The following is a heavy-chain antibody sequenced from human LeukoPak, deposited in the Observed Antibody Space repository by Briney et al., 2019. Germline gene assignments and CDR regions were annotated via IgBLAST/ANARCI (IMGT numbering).Heavy chain of an antibody. CDR2: LYLDGRT. Sequence: GGSLKLSCAASGFIVNTNYMAWVRQAPGKGLEWISFLYLDGRTDIADSVRGRFSISRDDSRNTVYLQMNSLRVEDTAVYYCARDPPSTTDYGLDAWGPGTTVTVSS. V-gene: IGHV3-66*01. J-gene: IGHJ6*02. CDR3: ARDPPSTTDYGLDA. CDR1: GFIVNTNY. D-gene: IGHD5/OR15-5a*01.